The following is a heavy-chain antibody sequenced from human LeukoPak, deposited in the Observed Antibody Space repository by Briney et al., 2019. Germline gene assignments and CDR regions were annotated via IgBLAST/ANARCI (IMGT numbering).Heavy chain of an antibody. Sequence: GGSLRLSCAASGFTFNIFGMHWVRQVPGNGLEWLAVLWADGNTAHYADSVKGRFTISRDSSANTLYLQMNTLRSEDTAVYYCARVLSSGYSPFDYWGQGILVTVSS. V-gene: IGHV3-33*01. CDR2: LWADGNTA. CDR1: GFTFNIFG. CDR3: ARVLSSGYSPFDY. J-gene: IGHJ4*02. D-gene: IGHD3-22*01.